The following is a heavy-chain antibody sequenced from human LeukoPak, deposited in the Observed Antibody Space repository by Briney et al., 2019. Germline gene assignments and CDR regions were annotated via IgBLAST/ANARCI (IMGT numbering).Heavy chain of an antibody. V-gene: IGHV1-2*06. CDR3: ASISPSSRYFDL. CDR1: GYTFSGYY. J-gene: IGHJ2*01. CDR2: INPNSGGT. Sequence: ASVKVSCKASGYTFSGYYMHWVRQAPGQGLEWMGRINPNSGGTNYAQKFQGRVTMTRDTSISTAYMELSRLRSDDTAVYYCASISPSSRYFDLWGRGTLVAVSS.